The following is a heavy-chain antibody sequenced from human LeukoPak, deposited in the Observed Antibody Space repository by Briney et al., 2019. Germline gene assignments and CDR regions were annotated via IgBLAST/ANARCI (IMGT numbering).Heavy chain of an antibody. V-gene: IGHV3-30*02. Sequence: PGGSLRLSCAASGFTFSSYGMHWVRQAPGKGLEWVAFIRYDGSNRYYADSVKGRFTISRDSSKNTLYLQMNSLRAEDTAVYYCANGDIHYWGQGTLVTVSS. CDR3: ANGDIHY. D-gene: IGHD2-15*01. CDR2: IRYDGSNR. J-gene: IGHJ4*02. CDR1: GFTFSSYG.